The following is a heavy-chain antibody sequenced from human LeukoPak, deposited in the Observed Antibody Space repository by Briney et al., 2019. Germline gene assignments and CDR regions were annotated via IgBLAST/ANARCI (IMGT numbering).Heavy chain of an antibody. CDR1: GFTFSSYG. D-gene: IGHD3-16*01. CDR3: ARGPWGTLYGMDV. Sequence: PGGSLRLSCAASGFTFSSYGMHWVRQAPGKGLEWVAVIWYDGSNKYYADSVKGRFTIFRDNSKNTLYLQMNSLRAEDTAVYYCARGPWGTLYGMDVWGQGTTVTVSS. V-gene: IGHV3-33*01. CDR2: IWYDGSNK. J-gene: IGHJ6*02.